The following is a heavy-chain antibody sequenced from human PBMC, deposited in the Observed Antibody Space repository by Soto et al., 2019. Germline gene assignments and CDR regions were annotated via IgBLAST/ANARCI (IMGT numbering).Heavy chain of an antibody. D-gene: IGHD1-26*01. CDR3: ARRRGGRATEYYFDY. J-gene: IGHJ4*02. V-gene: IGHV3-53*01. CDR2: IYSGGST. Sequence: QPGGSLRLSCAASGFTVSSNYMSWVRQAPGKGLEWVSVIYSGGSTYYADSVKGRFTISRDNSKNTLYLQMNSLRAEDTAVYYCARRRGGRATEYYFDYWGQGTLVTVSS. CDR1: GFTVSSNY.